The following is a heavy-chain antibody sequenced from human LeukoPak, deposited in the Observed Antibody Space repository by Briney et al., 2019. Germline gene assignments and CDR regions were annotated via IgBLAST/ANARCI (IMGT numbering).Heavy chain of an antibody. Sequence: PGESLKLSCVASGFTFTDSTVHWVRQASGKGLEWLGFIRSKANSYATGYPASVKGRFTVSRDDSKKTAYLQMNSLRPEDTAVYYCSLRIATRHAGFDPWGQGTLVTVSS. CDR1: GFTFTDST. J-gene: IGHJ5*02. D-gene: IGHD6-6*01. V-gene: IGHV3-73*01. CDR3: SLRIATRHAGFDP. CDR2: IRSKANSYAT.